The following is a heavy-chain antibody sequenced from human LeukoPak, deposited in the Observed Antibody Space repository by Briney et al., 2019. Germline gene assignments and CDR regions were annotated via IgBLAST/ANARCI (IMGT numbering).Heavy chain of an antibody. CDR3: ARDYPIVVVTAIPAPYWYFDL. Sequence: GGSLRLSCAASGFTFSSYSMNWVRRAPGKGLEWVSSISSSSSYIYYADSVKGRFTISRDNAKNSLYLQMNSLRAEDTAVYYCARDYPIVVVTAIPAPYWYFDLWGRGTLVTVSS. CDR1: GFTFSSYS. CDR2: ISSSSSYI. V-gene: IGHV3-21*01. D-gene: IGHD2-21*02. J-gene: IGHJ2*01.